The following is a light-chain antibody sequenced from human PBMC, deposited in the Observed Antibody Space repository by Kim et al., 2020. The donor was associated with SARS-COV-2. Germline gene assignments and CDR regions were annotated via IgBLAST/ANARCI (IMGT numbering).Light chain of an antibody. CDR2: QDS. Sequence: SYELTQPPSVSVSPGQTASITCSGDKLGDKYACWYQQKPGQSPVLVIYQDSKRPSGIPERFSASNSRNTATLTISGTQAMDEADYYCQAWDSSTYVFGTGTKVTVL. V-gene: IGLV3-1*01. J-gene: IGLJ1*01. CDR3: QAWDSSTYV. CDR1: KLGDKY.